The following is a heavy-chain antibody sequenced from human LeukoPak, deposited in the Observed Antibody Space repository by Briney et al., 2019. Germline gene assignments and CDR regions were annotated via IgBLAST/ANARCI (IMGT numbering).Heavy chain of an antibody. J-gene: IGHJ5*02. D-gene: IGHD3-10*01. CDR2: NSGSGGST. CDR3: AKDSFLRGTPWS. Sequence: GGSLRLSCAASGFTFSSYAMSWVRQAPGKGLEWVSANSGSGGSTYYADSVKGRFTISRDNSKNTLYLQMNSLRAEDTAVYYCAKDSFLRGTPWSWGQGTLVTVSS. CDR1: GFTFSSYA. V-gene: IGHV3-23*01.